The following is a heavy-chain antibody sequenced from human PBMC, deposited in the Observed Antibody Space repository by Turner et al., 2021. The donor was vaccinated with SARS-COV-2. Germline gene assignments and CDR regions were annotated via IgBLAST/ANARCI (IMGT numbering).Heavy chain of an antibody. V-gene: IGHV3-11*06. Sequence: QVQLVEAGGGLVKPGRPLRLSCAAPGFIFSDDYMSWIRQAPGKGLEGVSYMSSSSSNTNYADSVKSRYTISRDNAKNSMYLQMNSLRAEDTAVYYCARDLLAEQQLRDDYYYNYGMDVWGQGTTVTVSS. CDR3: ARDLLAEQQLRDDYYYNYGMDV. D-gene: IGHD6-13*01. J-gene: IGHJ6*02. CDR1: GFIFSDDY. CDR2: MSSSSSNT.